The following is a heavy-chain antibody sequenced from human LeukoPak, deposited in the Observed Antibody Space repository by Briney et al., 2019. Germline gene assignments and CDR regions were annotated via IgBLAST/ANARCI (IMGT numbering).Heavy chain of an antibody. V-gene: IGHV3-30*02. D-gene: IGHD3-22*01. J-gene: IGHJ4*02. Sequence: GGSLRLSCAASGFTFSSYGMHWVRQAPGKGLEWVAFIRYDGSNKYYADSVKGRFTISRDNSKNTLYLQMNSLRAEDTAVYYCARDLGEVVYYYDSSGLLFDYWGQGTLVTVSS. CDR1: GFTFSSYG. CDR3: ARDLGEVVYYYDSSGLLFDY. CDR2: IRYDGSNK.